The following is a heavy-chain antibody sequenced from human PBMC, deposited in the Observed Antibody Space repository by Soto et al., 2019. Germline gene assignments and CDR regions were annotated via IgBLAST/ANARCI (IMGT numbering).Heavy chain of an antibody. V-gene: IGHV4-34*01. CDR3: ARASGYSSSSCPDY. CDR1: GGSFSGYY. Sequence: SETLSLTCAVYGGSFSGYYWSWIRQPPGKGLEWIGEINHSGSTNYNPSLKSRVTISVDTSKNQFSLKLSSVTAADTAVYYCARASGYSSSSCPDYWGQGTLVTVSS. CDR2: INHSGST. J-gene: IGHJ4*02. D-gene: IGHD6-6*01.